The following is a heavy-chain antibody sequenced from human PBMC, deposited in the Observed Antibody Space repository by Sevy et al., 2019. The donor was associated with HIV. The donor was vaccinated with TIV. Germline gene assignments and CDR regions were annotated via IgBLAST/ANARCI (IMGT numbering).Heavy chain of an antibody. CDR2: FAPQHGEI. D-gene: IGHD1-20*01. CDR3: EITGTFAGMDV. V-gene: IGHV1-24*01. J-gene: IGHJ6*02. Sequence: ASVKVSCKVSGYTLSKISINWVRQGPGKGLAWMEEFAPQHGEIIYAQKFQGRVTMTEDTSTDTAYMELSSLRSEDTAVYYCEITGTFAGMDVWGQGTTVTVSS. CDR1: GYTLSKIS.